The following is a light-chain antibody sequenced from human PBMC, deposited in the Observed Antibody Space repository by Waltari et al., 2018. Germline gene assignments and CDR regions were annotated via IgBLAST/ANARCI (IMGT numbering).Light chain of an antibody. V-gene: IGLV2-14*01. CDR3: SSQSSNNVVL. J-gene: IGLJ2*01. CDR1: TMDVGGYNS. CDR2: DVS. Sequence: SALPHLASVSGSPGQPVTSFCTGPTMDVGGYNSASWYHEHPGQAPRVIIYDVSDRPSGVSDRFSGSKSGNTASLTISGLQAEDEADYYCSSQSSNNVVLFGGGTKLTVL.